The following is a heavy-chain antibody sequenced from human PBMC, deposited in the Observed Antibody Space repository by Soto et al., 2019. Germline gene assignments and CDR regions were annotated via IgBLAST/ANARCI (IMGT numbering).Heavy chain of an antibody. J-gene: IGHJ4*02. CDR1: GFSLSTSGAG. V-gene: IGHV2-5*01. CDR3: AHRYGGNYYRWYFDS. Sequence: QITLKESGPTLVKPTQTLTVTCTFSGFSLSTSGAGVGWIRQSPGKAPEWLALISWKDEKRYNPGLKSRLTITMDTSKNPVVLTMTDLDPVDTATYFCAHRYGGNYYRWYFDSWGQGTLVTGSS. CDR2: ISWKDEK. D-gene: IGHD1-26*01.